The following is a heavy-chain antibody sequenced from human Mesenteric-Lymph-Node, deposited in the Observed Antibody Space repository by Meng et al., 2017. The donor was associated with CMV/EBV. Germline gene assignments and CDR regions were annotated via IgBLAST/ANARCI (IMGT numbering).Heavy chain of an antibody. Sequence: GESLKISCAASGFTFSDYYMSWIRQAPGKGLEWVGRIKSKTDGGTTDYAAPVKGRFTISRDDSKNTLYLQMNSLKTEDTAVYYCTTTGGGYWGQGTLVTVSS. CDR2: IKSKTDGGTT. CDR1: GFTFSDYY. CDR3: TTTGGGY. V-gene: IGHV3-15*01. J-gene: IGHJ4*02. D-gene: IGHD3-10*01.